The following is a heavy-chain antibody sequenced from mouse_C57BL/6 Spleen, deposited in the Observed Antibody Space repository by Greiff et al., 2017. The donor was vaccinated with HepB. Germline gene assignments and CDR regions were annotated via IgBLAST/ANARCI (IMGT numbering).Heavy chain of an antibody. D-gene: IGHD2-5*01. J-gene: IGHJ3*01. CDR2: IDPSDSYT. V-gene: IGHV1-69*01. CDR3: ASWSYSNFAWFAY. Sequence: QVQLQQPGAELVMPGASVKLSCKASGYTFTSYWMHWVKQRPGQGLEWIGEIDPSDSYTNYNQKFKGKSTLTVDKSSSTAYMQLSSLISEDSAVYYCASWSYSNFAWFAYWGQGTLVTVSA. CDR1: GYTFTSYW.